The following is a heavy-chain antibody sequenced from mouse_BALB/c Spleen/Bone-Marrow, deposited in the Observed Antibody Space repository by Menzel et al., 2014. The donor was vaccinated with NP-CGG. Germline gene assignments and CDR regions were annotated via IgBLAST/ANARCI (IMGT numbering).Heavy chain of an antibody. CDR2: IWRGGTT. CDR1: GFSLTNYG. V-gene: IGHV2-5-1*01. D-gene: IGHD1-1*01. Sequence: QVHVKQSGPSLVQPSQSLSITCTVSGFSLTNYGIYWVRQSPGKGLEWLGVIWRGGTTDYNAAFMSRLSITKDSSKSQVFFKMNSLQADDTAIYYCAKGHYGSSPFAYWGQGTLVTVSA. CDR3: AKGHYGSSPFAY. J-gene: IGHJ3*01.